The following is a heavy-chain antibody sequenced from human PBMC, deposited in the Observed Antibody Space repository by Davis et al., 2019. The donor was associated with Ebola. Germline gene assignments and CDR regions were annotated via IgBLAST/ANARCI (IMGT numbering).Heavy chain of an antibody. Sequence: GESLKISCAASGFTFRDYAMSWVRQAPGKGLEWLSTISGSSDTTHYADSVKGRFTISRDNSKNTLSLQVNSLRAEDTAVYYCARDGENYSDLDYWGQGTLVTVSS. CDR1: GFTFRDYA. V-gene: IGHV3-23*01. D-gene: IGHD3-10*01. CDR3: ARDGENYSDLDY. J-gene: IGHJ4*02. CDR2: ISGSSDTT.